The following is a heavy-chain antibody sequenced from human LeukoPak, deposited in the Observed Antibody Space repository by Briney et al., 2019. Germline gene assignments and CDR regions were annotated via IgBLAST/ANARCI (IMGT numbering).Heavy chain of an antibody. D-gene: IGHD3-10*01. CDR2: IYYSGST. CDR1: GGSISSGGYY. J-gene: IGHJ4*02. V-gene: IGHV4-31*03. CDR3: ARGRRYYGSGSTFYFDY. Sequence: SETLSLTCTVSGGSISSGGYYWSWIRQHPGKGLERIGYIYYSGSTYYNPSLKSRVTISVDTSKNQFSLKLSSVTAADTAVYYCARGRRYYGSGSTFYFDYWGQGTLVTVSS.